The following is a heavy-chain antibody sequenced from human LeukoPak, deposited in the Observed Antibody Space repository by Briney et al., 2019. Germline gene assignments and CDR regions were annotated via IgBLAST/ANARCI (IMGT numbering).Heavy chain of an antibody. CDR1: GGSISNYY. Sequence: SETLSLTCTVSGGSISNYYWSWIRRPPGKGLEWIGYIYYSGSTNYNPSLKSRVTISVDRSKNQFSLKLSSVTAADTAVYYCASIDYGDYAAFDIWGQGTMVTVSS. CDR2: IYYSGST. J-gene: IGHJ3*02. CDR3: ASIDYGDYAAFDI. V-gene: IGHV4-59*12. D-gene: IGHD4-17*01.